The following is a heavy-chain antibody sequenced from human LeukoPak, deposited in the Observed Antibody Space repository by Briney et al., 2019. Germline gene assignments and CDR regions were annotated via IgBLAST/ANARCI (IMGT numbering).Heavy chain of an antibody. CDR1: GGSVSSGSYH. V-gene: IGHV4-61*01. CDR2: IYYSGST. J-gene: IGHJ4*02. Sequence: SETLSLTCTLSGGSVSSGSYHWSWIRQPPGKGLEWIGYIYYSGSTNYNPSLKSRVTISADTSKNQFSLKLSSVTAADTAVYYCARDGDYWGQGTLVTVSS. CDR3: ARDGDY.